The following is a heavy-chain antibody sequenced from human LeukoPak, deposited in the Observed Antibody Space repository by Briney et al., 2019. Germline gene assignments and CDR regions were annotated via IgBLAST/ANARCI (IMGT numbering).Heavy chain of an antibody. CDR2: INQDGSEK. V-gene: IGHV3-7*05. CDR3: ARDGGGDIVVAFAFDI. D-gene: IGHD2-15*01. Sequence: GGSLRLSCAASGFTFSNYWMSWVRQAPGKGLEWVAHINQDGSEKYYVDSVKGRFTISRDNAKNSLYLQMNSLRAEDTAVYYCARDGGGDIVVAFAFDIWGQGTMVTVSS. J-gene: IGHJ3*02. CDR1: GFTFSNYW.